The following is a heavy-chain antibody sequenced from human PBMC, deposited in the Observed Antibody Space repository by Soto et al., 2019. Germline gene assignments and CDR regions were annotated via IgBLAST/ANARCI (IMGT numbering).Heavy chain of an antibody. CDR2: ISSNGGST. V-gene: IGHV3-64D*06. D-gene: IGHD1-26*01. CDR3: VKYSPPRSGSYCYDY. Sequence: GGSLSLSCSACGFSFSSYAMHWVRQAPGKGLEYVSAISSNGGSTYYADSVKGRFTISRDNSKNTLYLQMSSLRAEDTAVYYCVKYSPPRSGSYCYDYWGQGTLVTVSS. CDR1: GFSFSSYA. J-gene: IGHJ4*02.